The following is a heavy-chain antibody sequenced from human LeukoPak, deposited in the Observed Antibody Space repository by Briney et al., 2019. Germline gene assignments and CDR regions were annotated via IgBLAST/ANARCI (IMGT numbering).Heavy chain of an antibody. CDR2: ISAYNGNT. J-gene: IGHJ5*02. V-gene: IGHV1-18*01. CDR1: GYTFTSYG. D-gene: IGHD3-22*01. Sequence: GASVKVSCKASGYTFTSYGISWVRQAPGQGLEWMGWISAYNGNTNYAQKLQGRVTMTTDTSTSTAYMELRSLRSDDTAVYYCAIGRSGSPVDWFDPWGQGTLVTVSS. CDR3: AIGRSGSPVDWFDP.